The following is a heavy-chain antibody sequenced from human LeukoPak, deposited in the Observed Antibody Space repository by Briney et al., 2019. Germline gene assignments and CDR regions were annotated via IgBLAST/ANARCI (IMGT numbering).Heavy chain of an antibody. J-gene: IGHJ5*02. D-gene: IGHD3-10*01. V-gene: IGHV4-59*08. CDR3: ARHGSGTSLALYP. CDR1: SGSLSSYY. CDR2: ISYSGTT. Sequence: SETLSLTCTVSSGSLSSYYWSWIRQSPGKGLEGGGYISYSGTTNYNPSLKSRVTISLGTSKNRFSLNLTAVTAADTAVYYCARHGSGTSLALYPWGQGTLVTLSS.